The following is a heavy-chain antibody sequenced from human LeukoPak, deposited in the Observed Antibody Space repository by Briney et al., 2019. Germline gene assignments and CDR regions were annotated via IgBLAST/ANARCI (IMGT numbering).Heavy chain of an antibody. J-gene: IGHJ4*02. Sequence: NPSETLSLTCAVYGGSFSGYYWSWIRQPPGKGLEWIGEINHSGSTNYNPSLKSRVTISVDTSKNQFSLKLSSVTAADTAVYYCARGSTQRITIFGEHRNGYFDYWGQGTLVTVSS. D-gene: IGHD3-3*01. CDR2: INHSGST. V-gene: IGHV4-34*01. CDR1: GGSFSGYY. CDR3: ARGSTQRITIFGEHRNGYFDY.